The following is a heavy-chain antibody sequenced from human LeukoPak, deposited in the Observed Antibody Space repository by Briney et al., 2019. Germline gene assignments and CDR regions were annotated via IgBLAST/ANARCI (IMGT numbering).Heavy chain of an antibody. CDR1: GFTFSSYA. V-gene: IGHV3-30-3*01. CDR2: ILYDGSNK. J-gene: IGHJ4*02. D-gene: IGHD3-9*01. Sequence: PGGSLRLSCAASGFTFSSYAMHWVRQAPGKGLEWVAVILYDGSNKYYADSVKGRFTISRDNSKNTLYLQMNSLRAEDTAVYYCARGGGKVLRYFDWLLPFDYWGQGTLVTVSS. CDR3: ARGGGKVLRYFDWLLPFDY.